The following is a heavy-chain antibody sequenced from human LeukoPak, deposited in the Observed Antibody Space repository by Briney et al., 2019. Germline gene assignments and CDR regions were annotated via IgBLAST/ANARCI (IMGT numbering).Heavy chain of an antibody. J-gene: IGHJ1*01. D-gene: IGHD2-15*01. Sequence: SETLSLTCTVSGGSISSYYWRWIRQPPGKGLEWVGDIYYSGSTYYNPSLKSRVTISVDTSKNQFTLTLSSVTAADTAVYYSASSWSATEYFQHWGQGTLVTVSS. CDR1: GGSISSYY. V-gene: IGHV4-59*01. CDR2: IYYSGST. CDR3: ASSWSATEYFQH.